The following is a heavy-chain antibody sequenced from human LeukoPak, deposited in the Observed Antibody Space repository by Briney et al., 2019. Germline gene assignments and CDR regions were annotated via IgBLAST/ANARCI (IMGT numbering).Heavy chain of an antibody. CDR1: GFTFSDHY. Sequence: GGSLRLSCAASGFTFSDHYMDWVRQAPGKGLEWVGRTGNKANSYTTEYAASVKRRFTISRDDSKNSLFLQMNSLKSEDTAVYYCARGNTSAWYPFDYWGQGTLVTVSS. J-gene: IGHJ4*02. CDR3: ARGNTSAWYPFDY. V-gene: IGHV3-72*01. CDR2: TGNKANSYTT. D-gene: IGHD6-19*01.